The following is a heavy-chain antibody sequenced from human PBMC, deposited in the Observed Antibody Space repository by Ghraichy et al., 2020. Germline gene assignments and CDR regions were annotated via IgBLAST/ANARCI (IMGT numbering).Heavy chain of an antibody. D-gene: IGHD1-14*01. CDR1: GGSLSHFH. CDR2: ISDNGDT. J-gene: IGHJ6*03. V-gene: IGHV4-59*01. Sequence: SETLSLTCTVSGGSLSHFHWNWVRQSPGKGLEWIGYISDNGDTKYNPSLKSRVTISIDTSKNQFSLKLRSVTAADKAVYYCARDRRFNFMDVWGKGTTVTVSS. CDR3: ARDRRFNFMDV.